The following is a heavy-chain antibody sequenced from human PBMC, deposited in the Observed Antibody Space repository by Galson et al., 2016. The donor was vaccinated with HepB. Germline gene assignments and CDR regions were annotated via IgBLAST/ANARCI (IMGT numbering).Heavy chain of an antibody. D-gene: IGHD3-10*01. CDR1: GGSISSGGYY. CDR3: ARLPNYGSTTRKIRRFDY. Sequence: TLSLTCTVSGGSISSGGYYWSWNRQHPGKGLEWIGYIYYSGSTYYNPSLKSRVTISIDASKNQFSLKLSSVTAADTAVYYCARLPNYGSTTRKIRRFDYWGQGTQVTVSS. J-gene: IGHJ4*02. V-gene: IGHV4-31*03. CDR2: IYYSGST.